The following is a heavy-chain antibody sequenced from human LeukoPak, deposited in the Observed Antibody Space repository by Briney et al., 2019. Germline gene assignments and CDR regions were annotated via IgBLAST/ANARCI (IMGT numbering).Heavy chain of an antibody. D-gene: IGHD3-10*01. CDR2: IKQDGSEK. Sequence: GGSLRLSCAASGFTFSSYWMSWVRQAPGKGLEWVANIKQDGSEKYYVDSVKGRFTISRDNAKNSLYLQMNSLRAEDTAVYYCAKDLVRGVIRPPNWFDPWGQGTLVTVSS. CDR1: GFTFSSYW. V-gene: IGHV3-7*05. J-gene: IGHJ5*02. CDR3: AKDLVRGVIRPPNWFDP.